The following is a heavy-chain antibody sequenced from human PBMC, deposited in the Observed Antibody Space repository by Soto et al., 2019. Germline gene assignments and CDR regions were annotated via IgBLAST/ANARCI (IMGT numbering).Heavy chain of an antibody. V-gene: IGHV4-30-4*01. D-gene: IGHD3-9*01. J-gene: IGHJ6*02. CDR1: GGSISSGDYY. CDR3: ARHLYYDISPGYLRPYHYYGMDV. Sequence: SETLSVTWTVSGGSISSGDYYWSWIRQPPGKGLEWIGYIYYSGSTYYNPSLKSRVTISVDTSKNQFSLKLTSVTAADTAVYYCARHLYYDISPGYLRPYHYYGMDVWGQGTTVTVSS. CDR2: IYYSGST.